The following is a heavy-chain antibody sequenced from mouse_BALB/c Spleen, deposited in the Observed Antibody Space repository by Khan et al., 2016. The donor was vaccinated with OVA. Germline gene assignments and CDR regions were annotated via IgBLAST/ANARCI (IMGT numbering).Heavy chain of an antibody. CDR2: ISCYNGTT. CDR1: GYSFTGYY. V-gene: IGHV1S34*01. D-gene: IGHD1-1*01. J-gene: IGHJ1*01. Sequence: LVKTGASVKISCEASGYSFTGYYMHWVKQSHGKSLEWIGYISCYNGTTTYNQKFKGKATFTVDTSSSTGYMELNSLTSEDSAVYYCTREIYYYGSSDWYFDVWGAGTTVTVSS. CDR3: TREIYYYGSSDWYFDV.